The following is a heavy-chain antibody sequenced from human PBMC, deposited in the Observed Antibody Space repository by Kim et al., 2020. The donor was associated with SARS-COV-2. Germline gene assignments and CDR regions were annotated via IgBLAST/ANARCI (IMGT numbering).Heavy chain of an antibody. CDR3: AKGRPDRNKLWFGELLSGY. CDR1: GFTFSSYA. CDR2: ISGSGGST. J-gene: IGHJ4*02. Sequence: GGSLRLSCAASGFTFSSYAMSWVRQAPGKGLEWVSAISGSGGSTYYADSVKGRFTISRDNSKNTLYLQMNSLRAEDTAVYYCAKGRPDRNKLWFGELLSGYWGQGTLVTVSS. V-gene: IGHV3-23*01. D-gene: IGHD3-10*01.